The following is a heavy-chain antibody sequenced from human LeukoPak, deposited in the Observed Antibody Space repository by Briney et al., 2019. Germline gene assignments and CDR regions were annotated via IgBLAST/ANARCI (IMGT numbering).Heavy chain of an antibody. Sequence: ASVKVSCKASGGTFSSYAISWVRQAPGQGLEWMGGIIPIFGTANYAQKFQGRVTITADESTSTAYMELSSLRSEDTAVCYCARRGLLGYCSGGSCYRYNWFDPWGQGTLVTVSS. D-gene: IGHD2-15*01. J-gene: IGHJ5*02. V-gene: IGHV1-69*13. CDR1: GGTFSSYA. CDR2: IIPIFGTA. CDR3: ARRGLLGYCSGGSCYRYNWFDP.